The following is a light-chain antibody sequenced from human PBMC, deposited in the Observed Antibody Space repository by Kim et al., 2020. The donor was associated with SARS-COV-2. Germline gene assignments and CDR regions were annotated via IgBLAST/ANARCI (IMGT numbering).Light chain of an antibody. CDR1: SGHSSYA. Sequence: QPVLTQSPSASASLGASVKLTCTLSSGHSSYAIAWHQQQPEKGPRYLMKLNSDGSHSKGDGIPDRFSGSSSGAERYLTISSLQSEDEADYYCQTWGTVLFGGGTQLTVL. CDR3: QTWGTVL. J-gene: IGLJ2*01. V-gene: IGLV4-69*01. CDR2: LNSDGSH.